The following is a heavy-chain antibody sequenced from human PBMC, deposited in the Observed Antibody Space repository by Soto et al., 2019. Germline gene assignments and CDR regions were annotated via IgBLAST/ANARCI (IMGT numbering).Heavy chain of an antibody. V-gene: IGHV4-34*01. J-gene: IGHJ4*02. D-gene: IGHD4-17*01. Sequence: QVQLHQWGAGLVKPSETLSLSCTVDGGSFTGYFWTWIRQPPGKGLEWIGEVDHNGVTNYNPSLKSRVTISLDTSKKQFSLRLTSVTAADTSIYFCERLTVAKVRTGPDYWGQGALVTVSS. CDR3: ERLTVAKVRTGPDY. CDR2: VDHNGVT. CDR1: GGSFTGYF.